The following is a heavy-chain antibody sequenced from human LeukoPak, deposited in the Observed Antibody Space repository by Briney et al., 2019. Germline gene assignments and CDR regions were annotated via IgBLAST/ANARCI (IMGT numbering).Heavy chain of an antibody. CDR1: GFTFGDYA. Sequence: GGSLRLSCTGSGFTFGDYAMNWVRQAPGKGLEWVGFIRSKAYGGTPEYAASVKGRFTISRDDSKSIAYLQMNSLKTEDTAVYYCTRVIVATKDYWGQGTLVTVSS. CDR3: TRVIVATKDY. D-gene: IGHD5-12*01. V-gene: IGHV3-49*04. J-gene: IGHJ4*02. CDR2: IRSKAYGGTP.